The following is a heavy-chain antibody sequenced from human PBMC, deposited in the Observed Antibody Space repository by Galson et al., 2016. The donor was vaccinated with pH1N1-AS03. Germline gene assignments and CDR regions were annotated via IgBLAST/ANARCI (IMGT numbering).Heavy chain of an antibody. D-gene: IGHD3-16*01. CDR3: SRDRGDTRDLPRLDY. Sequence: SVKVSCKASGGTSNIYSMSWVRQAPGQGLEWVGGIIPKYGTANFAQNFQGRVTITADESTSTTYIELRNLKTDDTAINYCSRDRGDTRDLPRLDYCGQGTLITVSS. V-gene: IGHV1-69*13. J-gene: IGHJ4*02. CDR1: GGTSNIYS. CDR2: IIPKYGTA.